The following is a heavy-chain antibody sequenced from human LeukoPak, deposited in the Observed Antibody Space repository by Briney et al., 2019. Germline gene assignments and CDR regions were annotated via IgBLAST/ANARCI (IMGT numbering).Heavy chain of an antibody. V-gene: IGHV4-59*01. CDR2: IYYSGST. CDR1: GGSISSYY. CDR3: ARDIRIAAAGTDV. Sequence: PSETLSLTCTVSGGSISSYYWSWIRQPPGKGLEWIGYIYYSGSTNYNPSLKSRVTISVDTSKNQFSLKLSSVTAADTAVYYCARDIRIAAAGTDVWGQGTTVTVS. J-gene: IGHJ6*02. D-gene: IGHD6-13*01.